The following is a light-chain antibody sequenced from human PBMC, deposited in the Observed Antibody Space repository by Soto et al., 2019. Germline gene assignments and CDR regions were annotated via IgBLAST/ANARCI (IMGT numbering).Light chain of an antibody. V-gene: IGKV1-5*03. J-gene: IGKJ1*01. CDR3: QPYYCYSAS. CDR1: QTISSW. CDR2: KAS. Sequence: DIQMTQSPSTLSGSVGDRVTITCRASQTISSWLAWYQQKPGKAPKLLIYKASTLNSGAPSRFSGSGSGTEFTLTISSLQPDDFATYYCQPYYCYSASFGQRTKVERK.